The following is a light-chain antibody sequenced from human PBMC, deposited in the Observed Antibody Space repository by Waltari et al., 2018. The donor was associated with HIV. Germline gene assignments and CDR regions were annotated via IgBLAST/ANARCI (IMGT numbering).Light chain of an antibody. CDR1: SPTLATNS. CDR3: AAWDDSLRGWV. V-gene: IGLV1-47*01. J-gene: IGLJ3*02. Sequence: QSVLTPPPSASGTPVQRVTISCSASSPTLATNSVYWCQQLPGPTPQPLIYRSNQRPSGVPDRFSGSKSGTSGSLAISGLRSEDEADYYCAAWDDSLRGWVFGGGTKLTVL. CDR2: RSN.